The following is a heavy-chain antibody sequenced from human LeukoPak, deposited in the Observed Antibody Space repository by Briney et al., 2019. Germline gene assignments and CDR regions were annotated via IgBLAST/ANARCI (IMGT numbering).Heavy chain of an antibody. D-gene: IGHD1-26*01. CDR2: IYYSGST. Sequence: SETLSLTCTVSGDSISSYHWSWIRQPPGKGLEWIGYIYYSGSTNYNPSLKSRVTISVGTSKNQFSLRLSSVTAADTAVYYCARQESGSHYYFDYWGQGTLVTVSS. CDR3: ARQESGSHYYFDY. CDR1: GDSISSYH. J-gene: IGHJ4*02. V-gene: IGHV4-59*12.